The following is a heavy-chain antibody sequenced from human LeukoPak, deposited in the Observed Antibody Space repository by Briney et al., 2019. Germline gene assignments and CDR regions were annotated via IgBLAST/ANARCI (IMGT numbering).Heavy chain of an antibody. D-gene: IGHD1-26*01. J-gene: IGHJ4*02. V-gene: IGHV1-2*02. CDR1: GYTFTGHY. Sequence: ASVKVSCKASGYTFTGHYMHWVRQAPGQGLEWMGWINPNSGDTNYAQKFQGRVTMTRDTSISTAYMELSSLRSDDAAVYYCARDRWVGATNTFDYWGQGTLVTVSS. CDR2: INPNSGDT. CDR3: ARDRWVGATNTFDY.